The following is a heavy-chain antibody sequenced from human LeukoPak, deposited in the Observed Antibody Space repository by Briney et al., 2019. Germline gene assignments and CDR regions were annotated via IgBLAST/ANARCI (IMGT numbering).Heavy chain of an antibody. J-gene: IGHJ3*02. Sequence: EYAASVNGRFTISRDDSKSNTYLQMNSLKTEDTAVYYCTRDRRGDSSSWLDAFDIWGQGTMVTVSS. D-gene: IGHD6-13*01. CDR3: TRDRRGDSSSWLDAFDI. V-gene: IGHV3-49*02.